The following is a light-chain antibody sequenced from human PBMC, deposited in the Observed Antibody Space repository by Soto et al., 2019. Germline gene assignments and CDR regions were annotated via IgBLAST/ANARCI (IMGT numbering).Light chain of an antibody. CDR2: KAS. J-gene: IGKJ1*01. Sequence: DIQMTQSPSSLSASVGDRVTITCRASQTISSLVAWYQQKPGKAPKLLIYKASTLKSGVPSRFSGSGSGTEFTLTISSLQPDDFATYYCQHYNSYSEAFGQGTKVDIK. V-gene: IGKV1-5*03. CDR1: QTISSL. CDR3: QHYNSYSEA.